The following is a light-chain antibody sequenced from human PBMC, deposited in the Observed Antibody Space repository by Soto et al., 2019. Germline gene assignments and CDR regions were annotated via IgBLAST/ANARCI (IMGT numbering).Light chain of an antibody. CDR3: CSYAGSYV. CDR1: SSDVGGYNY. V-gene: IGLV2-11*01. Sequence: QSALTQPRSVSGSPGQSVTISCTGTSSDVGGYNYVSWYQQHPGKAPKLMIYDVSKRPSGVPDRFSGSKSGNTASLTISGLQAEDEADYYCCSYAGSYVFGTGTKLTGL. J-gene: IGLJ1*01. CDR2: DVS.